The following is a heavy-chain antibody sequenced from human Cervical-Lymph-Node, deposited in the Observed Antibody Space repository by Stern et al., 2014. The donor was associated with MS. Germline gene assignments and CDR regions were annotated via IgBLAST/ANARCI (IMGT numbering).Heavy chain of an antibody. Sequence: QVQLVQSGGGVVQPGRSLRLSCAASGFNFSSYAMHWVRQAPGKGLEWVALISYDESDKYYADSVKGRFTISRDNSKNTLYLQMNSLRAEDTAVYYCAGRKGGHDYWGQGTLVTVSS. J-gene: IGHJ4*02. CDR1: GFNFSSYA. CDR3: AGRKGGHDY. V-gene: IGHV3-30*04. CDR2: ISYDESDK. D-gene: IGHD2-15*01.